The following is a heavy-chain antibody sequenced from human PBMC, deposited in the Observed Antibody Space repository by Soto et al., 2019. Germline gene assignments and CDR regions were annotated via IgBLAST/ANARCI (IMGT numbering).Heavy chain of an antibody. V-gene: IGHV4-59*01. J-gene: IGHJ4*02. CDR1: GVSISNFY. D-gene: IGHD2-8*01. CDR2: IYYSGSI. Sequence: SETLSLTCPVSGVSISNFYGSWIRQPPGKGLEWIGYIYYSGSINYNPSLKSRVTMSVDTSKNQFSLKLSSVTAADTAVYYCARRALPQCTNGVCYKDGFWDYWGQGALVTVS. CDR3: ARRALPQCTNGVCYKDGFWDY.